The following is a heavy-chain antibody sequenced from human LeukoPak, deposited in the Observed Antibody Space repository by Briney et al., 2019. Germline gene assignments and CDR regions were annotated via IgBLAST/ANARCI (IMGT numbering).Heavy chain of an antibody. D-gene: IGHD5-18*01. CDR2: ISYDGSNK. CDR3: ARTHLTYSYGPFGY. Sequence: GRSLRLSCAASGFTFSSYGIHWVRQAPGKGLEWVAVISYDGSNKYYADSVKGRFTISRDNSKNTLYLQMNSLRAEDTAVYYCARTHLTYSYGPFGYWGQGTLVTVSS. CDR1: GFTFSSYG. J-gene: IGHJ4*02. V-gene: IGHV3-30*03.